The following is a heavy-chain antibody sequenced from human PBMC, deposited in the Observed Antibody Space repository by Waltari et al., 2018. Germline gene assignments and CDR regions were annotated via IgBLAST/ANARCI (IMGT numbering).Heavy chain of an antibody. Sequence: EVQLVESGGGLVQPGGSLRLSCAASGFTFSSYWMSWVRQAPGKWLEWVANIKQDGSEKYYVDSVKGRFTISRDNAKNSLYLQMNSLRAEDTAVYYCARGYRYCSGGSCSPFDYWGQGTLVTVSS. CDR3: ARGYRYCSGGSCSPFDY. J-gene: IGHJ4*02. V-gene: IGHV3-7*04. CDR1: GFTFSSYW. D-gene: IGHD2-15*01. CDR2: IKQDGSEK.